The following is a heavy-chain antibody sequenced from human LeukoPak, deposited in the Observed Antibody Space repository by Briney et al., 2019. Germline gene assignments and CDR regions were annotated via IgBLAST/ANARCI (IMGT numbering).Heavy chain of an antibody. CDR3: AKDGLWSSSWPLYFQH. CDR1: GFTFGDYA. V-gene: IGHV3-9*01. Sequence: PGGSLRLSCAASGFTFGDYAMHWVRQAPGKGLEWVSVISWNSNSIGYADSVKGRFTISRDNSKNTLYLQMNSLRAEDTAVYYCAKDGLWSSSWPLYFQHWGQGTLVTVSS. J-gene: IGHJ1*01. D-gene: IGHD6-13*01. CDR2: ISWNSNSI.